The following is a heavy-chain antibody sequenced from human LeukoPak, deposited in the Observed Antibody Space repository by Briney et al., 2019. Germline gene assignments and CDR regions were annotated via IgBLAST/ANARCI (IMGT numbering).Heavy chain of an antibody. CDR2: IRSKANSYAT. Sequence: GGSLRLSCAASEFSFSGSAMHWVRQASGKGLEWVGRIRSKANSYATAYAASVKGRFTISRDDSKNTAYLQMNSLKTEDTAVYYCTTRRPDAFDIWGQGTMVTVSS. CDR1: EFSFSGSA. J-gene: IGHJ3*02. V-gene: IGHV3-73*01. CDR3: TTRRPDAFDI.